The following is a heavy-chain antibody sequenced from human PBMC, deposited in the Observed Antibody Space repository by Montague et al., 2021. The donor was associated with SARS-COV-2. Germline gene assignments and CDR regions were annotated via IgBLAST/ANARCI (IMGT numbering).Heavy chain of an antibody. CDR2: LYYSGAT. V-gene: IGHV4-39*07. CDR1: GGSISDSNFH. J-gene: IGHJ4*02. Sequence: ETLSLTCTVSGGSISDSNFHWGWIRQPPGKGLEWIGTLYYSGATYYNPSLKSRVTTSMDTSKNQFSLKLTSAIAADTAVYYCARVRGETRGEHWGQGALVTVSS. D-gene: IGHD2-21*01. CDR3: ARVRGETRGEH.